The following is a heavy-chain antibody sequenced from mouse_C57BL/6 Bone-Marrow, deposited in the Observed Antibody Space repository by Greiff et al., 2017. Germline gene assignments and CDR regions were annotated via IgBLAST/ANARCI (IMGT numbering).Heavy chain of an antibody. CDR1: GFTFSDYY. V-gene: IGHV5-12*02. CDR3: ARGKGFAY. CDR2: ISNGGGST. J-gene: IGHJ3*01. Sequence: DVKLVESGGGLVQPGGSLKLSCATSGFTFSDYYMYWVRQTPEKGLVWVAYISNGGGSTYYPDTVKGRFTISRDNAKNTLYLQMSRLKSEDTAMYYCARGKGFAYWGQGTLVTVSA.